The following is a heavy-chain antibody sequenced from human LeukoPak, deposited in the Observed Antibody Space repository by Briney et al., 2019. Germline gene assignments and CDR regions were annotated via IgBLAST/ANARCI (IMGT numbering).Heavy chain of an antibody. D-gene: IGHD1-26*01. CDR2: IYTSGST. CDR1: GGSISSYY. J-gene: IGHJ5*02. V-gene: IGHV4-4*09. CDR3: ARLIISPSGSYPRWFDP. Sequence: PSETLSLTCTVSGGSISSYYWSWIRQPPGKGLEWIGYIYTSGSTNYIPSLKSRVTISVDTSKNQFSLQLSSVSAADTAVYYCARLIISPSGSYPRWFDPWGQGTLVTVSS.